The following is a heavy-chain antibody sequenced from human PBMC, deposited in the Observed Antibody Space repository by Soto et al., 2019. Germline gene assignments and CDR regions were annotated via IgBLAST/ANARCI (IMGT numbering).Heavy chain of an antibody. CDR2: ISRSGGST. CDR1: GFTFSNYA. J-gene: IGHJ4*02. D-gene: IGHD3-22*01. CDR3: ATPGGYDDSSDY. Sequence: EVQLLESGGGLVQPGGSLRLSCAASGFTFSNYAMSWVRQAPGKGLKWLSSISRSGGSTYYADSVKGRFTISRDNSKNTLCLQMNSLRAEDTAVYYCATPGGYDDSSDYWGQGTLVTVSS. V-gene: IGHV3-23*01.